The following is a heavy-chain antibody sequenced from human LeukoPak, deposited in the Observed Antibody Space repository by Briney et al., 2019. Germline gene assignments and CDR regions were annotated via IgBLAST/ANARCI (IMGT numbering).Heavy chain of an antibody. CDR1: GYTFTGYF. D-gene: IGHD6-19*01. Sequence: ASVKVSCEASGYTFTGYFIHWLRQAPGQGLEWMGWIDPPSGATNSAQKFQDRVTMTRDRSLATAYLEVRGLRSDDTAVYYCARSGFSTGFYLDLWGQGTLVPVSS. CDR2: IDPPSGAT. CDR3: ARSGFSTGFYLDL. J-gene: IGHJ4*02. V-gene: IGHV1-2*02.